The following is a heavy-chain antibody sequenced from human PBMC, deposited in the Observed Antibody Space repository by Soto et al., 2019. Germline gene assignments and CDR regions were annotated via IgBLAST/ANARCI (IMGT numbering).Heavy chain of an antibody. J-gene: IGHJ4*02. V-gene: IGHV4-61*01. CDR1: GGSVSSGSYY. CDR3: ARGIDFWSGHYYFDY. Sequence: PSETLSLTCTVSGGSVSSGSYYWSWIRQPPGKGLEWIGYIYYSGSTNYNPSLKSRVTISVDTSKNQFSLKLSSVTAADTAVYYCARGIDFWSGHYYFDYWGQGTLVTVSS. CDR2: IYYSGST. D-gene: IGHD3-3*01.